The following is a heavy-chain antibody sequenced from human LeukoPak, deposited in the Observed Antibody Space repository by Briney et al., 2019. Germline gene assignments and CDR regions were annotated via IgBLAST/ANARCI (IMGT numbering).Heavy chain of an antibody. CDR3: ARDRRSIVGATLHSDC. Sequence: GGSLRLSCAASGFTFSSYAMSWVRQAPGKGLEWVSAISGSGGSTYYADSVKGRFTISRDNSKNTLYLQMNSLRAEDTAVYYCARDRRSIVGATLHSDCWGQGTLVTVSS. CDR2: ISGSGGST. V-gene: IGHV3-23*01. CDR1: GFTFSSYA. D-gene: IGHD1-26*01. J-gene: IGHJ4*02.